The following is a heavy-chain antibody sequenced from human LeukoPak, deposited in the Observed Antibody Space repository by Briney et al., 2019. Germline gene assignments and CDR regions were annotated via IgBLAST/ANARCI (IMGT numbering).Heavy chain of an antibody. V-gene: IGHV3-48*01. Sequence: PGGSLRLSCAASGFDFSTYSMHWVRRAPGRGLEWLSYIDSSSSTIYYADSVKGRFTIFRDNAKNSLYLQMNSLRAEDTAVFYCARGGARSSSYYYYGMDVWGLGTTVTVSS. CDR3: ARGGARSSSYYYYGMDV. CDR1: GFDFSTYS. J-gene: IGHJ6*02. D-gene: IGHD6-13*01. CDR2: IDSSSSTI.